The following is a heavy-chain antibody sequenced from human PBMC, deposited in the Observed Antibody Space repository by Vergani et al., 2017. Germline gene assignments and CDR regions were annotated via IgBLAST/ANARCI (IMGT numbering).Heavy chain of an antibody. J-gene: IGHJ4*02. CDR2: NSSSSSYI. V-gene: IGHV3-21*01. CDR1: VFTFSSYS. CDR3: ASTQIVPAAFLDD. Sequence: EVQLLESGGGLVKPRGSLRLSCAASVFTFSSYSMNWVRQAPGNGLEWVSSNSSSSSYIYYADSVKGRLTISRDNAKNALYLQMNSLRAEDTAEYYCASTQIVPAAFLDDWGQGTLVTVSS. D-gene: IGHD2-2*01.